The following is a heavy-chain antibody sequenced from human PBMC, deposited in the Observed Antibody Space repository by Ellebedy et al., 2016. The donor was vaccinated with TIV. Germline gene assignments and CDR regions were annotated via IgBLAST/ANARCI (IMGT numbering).Heavy chain of an antibody. Sequence: SETLSLXXTVSGGSISTNDYYWSWIRQHPGKALEWIGYIYYSGSTYYDPSLESRVSISVDTSKNQFSLKLSSVTAADTAVYYCARGWSNYFGAGSYLDFWGQGTLVTVSS. CDR2: IYYSGST. V-gene: IGHV4-31*03. D-gene: IGHD3-10*01. J-gene: IGHJ4*02. CDR1: GGSISTNDYY. CDR3: ARGWSNYFGAGSYLDF.